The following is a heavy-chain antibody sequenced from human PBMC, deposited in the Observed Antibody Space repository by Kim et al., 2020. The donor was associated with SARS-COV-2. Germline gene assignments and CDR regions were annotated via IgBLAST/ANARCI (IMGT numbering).Heavy chain of an antibody. Sequence: YDDSVKGRFHLSRENAKNSLHLQMKSLRGEDTALDYCAKDLSSSWSSMDVWGQGTTVTVSS. D-gene: IGHD6-13*01. CDR3: AKDLSSSWSSMDV. J-gene: IGHJ6*02. V-gene: IGHV3-20*03.